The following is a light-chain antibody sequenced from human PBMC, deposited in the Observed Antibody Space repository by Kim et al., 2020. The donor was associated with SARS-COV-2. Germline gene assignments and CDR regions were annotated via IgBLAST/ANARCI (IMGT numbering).Light chain of an antibody. V-gene: IGLV2-8*01. Sequence: PRPSLGLPCSRTRGVFVSYTNVSWYQQHPGKSPKLIIYEVTKRPSGVPARFSGSMSGNTASLTVSGLQAEDEADYYCASHGGYDYVFGTGTKVTVL. CDR1: RGVFVSYTN. CDR3: ASHGGYDYV. CDR2: EVT. J-gene: IGLJ1*01.